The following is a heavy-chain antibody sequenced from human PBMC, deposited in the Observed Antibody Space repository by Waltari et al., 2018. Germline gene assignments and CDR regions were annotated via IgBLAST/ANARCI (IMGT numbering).Heavy chain of an antibody. CDR1: GFTFSSYE. D-gene: IGHD1-26*01. CDR2: SSSSGSTI. Sequence: EVQLVESGGGLVQPGGSLRLSCAASGFTFSSYEMNWVRQAPGKGLGWVSYSSSSGSTIYYADSVKGRFTISRDNAKNSLYLQMNSLRAEDTAVYYCAREGLDSGSESPFDYWGQGTLVTVSS. V-gene: IGHV3-48*03. J-gene: IGHJ4*02. CDR3: AREGLDSGSESPFDY.